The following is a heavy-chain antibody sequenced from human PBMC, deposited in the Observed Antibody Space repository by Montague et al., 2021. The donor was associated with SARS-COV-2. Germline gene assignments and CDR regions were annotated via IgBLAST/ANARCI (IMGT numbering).Heavy chain of an antibody. CDR3: AHRPSIAAAGTFRFDP. D-gene: IGHD6-13*01. V-gene: IGHV2-5*02. Sequence: PALVKPTQTLTLTCTFSGFSLSTSGVGVGWIRQPPGKALEWLALIYWDDDKRYSPSLKSRLTITKDTSKNQVVLTMTNMGPVDTATYYRAHRPSIAAAGTFRFDPWGQGTLVTVSS. J-gene: IGHJ5*02. CDR2: IYWDDDK. CDR1: GFSLSTSGVG.